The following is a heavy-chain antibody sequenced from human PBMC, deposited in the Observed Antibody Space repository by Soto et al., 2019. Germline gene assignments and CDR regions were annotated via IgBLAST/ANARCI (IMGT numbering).Heavy chain of an antibody. CDR2: VYYSGTT. D-gene: IGHD4-17*01. V-gene: IGHV4-61*01. CDR1: GGSVINKTYC. Sequence: PSETLSLTCSVSGGSVINKTYCWVWVRQPPGRRLELIGYVYYSGTTNYNPSLKSRVTISVDLSKNQFSLRLSSVTTADTALYYCARTTAVPNTLRSRYFFDYWGQGTLVTVSS. CDR3: ARTTAVPNTLRSRYFFDY. J-gene: IGHJ4*02.